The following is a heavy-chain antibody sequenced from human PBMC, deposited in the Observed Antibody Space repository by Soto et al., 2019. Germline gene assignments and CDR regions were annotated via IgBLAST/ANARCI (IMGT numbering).Heavy chain of an antibody. CDR3: ASGGHLDFLGSYFDY. Sequence: PGGSLRLSCAASGFTFDEHALTWVRQAPGKGLEWVSGINWHGGSTGYADSVKGRFTISRDNTRNSLFLQMTSPRAEDTALYYCASGGHLDFLGSYFDYSGRATLVTVSS. J-gene: IGHJ4*02. D-gene: IGHD3-3*01. CDR1: GFTFDEHA. CDR2: INWHGGST. V-gene: IGHV3-20*04.